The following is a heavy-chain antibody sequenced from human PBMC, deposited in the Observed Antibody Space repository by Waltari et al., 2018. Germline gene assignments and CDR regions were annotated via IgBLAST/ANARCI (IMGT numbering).Heavy chain of an antibody. J-gene: IGHJ4*02. CDR1: GFTFSSYA. CDR3: AQDRGYYSY. CDR2: IYSYGST. Sequence: EVQLLESGGGLVQPGGSLRLSCVVSGFTFSSYAMGWVRQATGKVLGGVAVIYSYGSTYWGDCVKGRVTISRDNCKRTLYLQMDSLRPEDTAVYYCAQDRGYYSYCGKGTLVTVSS. V-gene: IGHV3-23*03. D-gene: IGHD3-22*01.